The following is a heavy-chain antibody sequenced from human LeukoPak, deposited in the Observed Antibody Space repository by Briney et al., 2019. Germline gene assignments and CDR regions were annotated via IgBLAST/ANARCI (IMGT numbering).Heavy chain of an antibody. CDR1: GGSISSGGYS. CDR2: IYHSGST. Sequence: SQTLSLTCAVSGGSISSGGYSWSWIRQPPGKGLEWTGYIYHSGSTYYNPSLKSRVTISVDRSKNQFSLKLSSVTAADTAVYYCARAGDYGDYAPLDYWGQGTLVTVSS. D-gene: IGHD4-17*01. V-gene: IGHV4-30-2*01. CDR3: ARAGDYGDYAPLDY. J-gene: IGHJ4*02.